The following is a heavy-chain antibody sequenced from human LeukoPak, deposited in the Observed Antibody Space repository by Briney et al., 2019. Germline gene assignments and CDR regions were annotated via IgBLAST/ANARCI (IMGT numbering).Heavy chain of an antibody. CDR3: ARSAYFYESSTYSVTIDH. CDR2: INHSGST. D-gene: IGHD2/OR15-2a*01. Sequence: SETLSLTCAVYGGSFSGYYWSWIRQPPGRGLEWIGEINHSGSTNYNPSLKSRLAISVDWSNNQFSLTVTSVIAADTAVYYCARSAYFYESSTYSVTIDHWGRGTLVTVSS. V-gene: IGHV4-34*01. CDR1: GGSFSGYY. J-gene: IGHJ4*01.